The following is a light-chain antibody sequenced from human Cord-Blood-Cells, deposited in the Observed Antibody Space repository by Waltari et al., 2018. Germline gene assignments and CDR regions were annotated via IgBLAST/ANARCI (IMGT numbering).Light chain of an antibody. J-gene: IGLJ1*01. V-gene: IGLV2-23*01. CDR3: CSYAGSSTYV. CDR1: SSDVGCYNL. Sequence: QSALTQPASVSGSPGQSITLSCTGTSSDVGCYNLVSWYQQPPGKAPKLMIYEGSKRPSGVSNRFSGSKSGNTASLTISGLQAEDEADYYCCSYAGSSTYVFGTGTKVTVL. CDR2: EGS.